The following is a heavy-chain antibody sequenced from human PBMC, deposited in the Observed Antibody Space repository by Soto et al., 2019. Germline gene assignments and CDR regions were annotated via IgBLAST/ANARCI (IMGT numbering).Heavy chain of an antibody. D-gene: IGHD4-17*01. V-gene: IGHV1-46*01. CDR2: INPSGGST. J-gene: IGHJ6*02. Sequence: GASVKVSCKASGYTFTSYYMHWVRQAPGQGLEWMGIINPSGGSTSYAQKFQGRVTMTRDTSTSTVYMELSSLRSEDTAVYYCARTPSLKTTVTTGSAHNQYYYYGMDVWGQGTTVTVSS. CDR1: GYTFTSYY. CDR3: ARTPSLKTTVTTGSAHNQYYYYGMDV.